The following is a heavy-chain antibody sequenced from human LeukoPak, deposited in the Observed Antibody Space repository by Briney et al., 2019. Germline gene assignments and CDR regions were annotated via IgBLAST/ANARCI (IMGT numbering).Heavy chain of an antibody. V-gene: IGHV1-46*01. Sequence: GASVKVSCKASGGTFSSYAISWVRQAPGQGLEWMGIINPSGGSTSYAQKFQGRVTMTRDTSTSTVYMELSSLRSEDTAVYYCARPGGYSSSWYPFDYWGQGTLVTVSS. CDR2: INPSGGST. D-gene: IGHD6-13*01. J-gene: IGHJ4*02. CDR1: GGTFSSYA. CDR3: ARPGGYSSSWYPFDY.